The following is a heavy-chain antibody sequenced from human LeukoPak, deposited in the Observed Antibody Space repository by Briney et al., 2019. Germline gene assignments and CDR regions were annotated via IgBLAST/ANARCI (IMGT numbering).Heavy chain of an antibody. Sequence: ASVKVSCKASGYTFTSYGISWVRQAPGQGLEWMGWISAYNGNTNYAQKLQGRVTMTTDTSTSTAYMELRSLRSDDTAVYYCARDRGIPEYCSGGSCYPQPDYWGQGTLVTVSS. D-gene: IGHD2-15*01. V-gene: IGHV1-18*01. CDR2: ISAYNGNT. J-gene: IGHJ4*02. CDR1: GYTFTSYG. CDR3: ARDRGIPEYCSGGSCYPQPDY.